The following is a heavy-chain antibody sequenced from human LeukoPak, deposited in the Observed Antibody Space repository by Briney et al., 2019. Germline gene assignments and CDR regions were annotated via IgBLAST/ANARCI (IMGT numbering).Heavy chain of an antibody. V-gene: IGHV3-74*01. CDR1: GFTFSSYW. Sequence: GGSLRLSCAASGFTFSSYWMHWVRQAPGKGLVWVSRINTDGSSTSYADSVKGRFTISRDNAKNTLYLQMNSLRAEDTAVYYCARGVDTAILRNAFDIWGQGTMVTVSS. CDR2: INTDGSST. D-gene: IGHD5-18*01. CDR3: ARGVDTAILRNAFDI. J-gene: IGHJ3*02.